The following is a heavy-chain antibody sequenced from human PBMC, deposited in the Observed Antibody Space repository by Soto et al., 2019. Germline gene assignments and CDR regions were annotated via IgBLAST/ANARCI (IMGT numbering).Heavy chain of an antibody. D-gene: IGHD3-10*01. J-gene: IGHJ6*02. CDR2: IKSKTDGGTT. CDR3: TTDHVLLWFGEFPGGMDV. Sequence: GGSLSLSCAASGFTFGYAWVNWVRQAPGKGLEWVGRIKSKTDGGTTDYAAPVKGRFTISRDDSKNTLYLQMNSLKTEDTAVYYCTTDHVLLWFGEFPGGMDVWGQGTTVTVSS. CDR1: GFTFGYAW. V-gene: IGHV3-15*07.